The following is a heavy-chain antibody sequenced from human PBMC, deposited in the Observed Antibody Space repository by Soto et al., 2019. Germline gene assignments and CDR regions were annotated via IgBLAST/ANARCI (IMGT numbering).Heavy chain of an antibody. CDR3: VREPWGFSGTWYDY. Sequence: GGSLRLSCAASQFSFSSYWMHWVRQVPGKGPAWVSRINHDGSKTEYADSVKGRFTISRDNTNNTLYLQMNSLGVEDTAMYYCVREPWGFSGTWYDYWGQGTLVTVSS. J-gene: IGHJ4*02. CDR1: QFSFSSYW. V-gene: IGHV3-74*01. CDR2: INHDGSKT. D-gene: IGHD6-13*01.